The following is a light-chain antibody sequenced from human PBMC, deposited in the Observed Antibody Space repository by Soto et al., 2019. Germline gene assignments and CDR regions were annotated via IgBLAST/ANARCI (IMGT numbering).Light chain of an antibody. Sequence: DIQMTQFPSTLSASVGERVTITCRASQSISTWLAWYQQKPGKAPKLLIYKASSLESGVPSRFSGSGSGTEFTLTISSLQPDDFATYYCQQYNSYGTFGQGTRVEIK. CDR3: QQYNSYGT. J-gene: IGKJ1*01. CDR2: KAS. CDR1: QSISTW. V-gene: IGKV1-5*03.